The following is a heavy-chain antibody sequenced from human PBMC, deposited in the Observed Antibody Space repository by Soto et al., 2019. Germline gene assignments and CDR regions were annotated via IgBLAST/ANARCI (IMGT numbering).Heavy chain of an antibody. CDR1: GFTFSNYW. CDR3: ARDPRLHRYVYYYYYLDV. V-gene: IGHV3-74*01. D-gene: IGHD2-15*01. CDR2: INTDGSSA. Sequence: EVQLVESGGGLIQPGGSLRLSCAASGFTFSNYWMHWVRQAPGKGLVWVSRINTDGSSASYADSVKGRFTISRDNAENTLYLQINSLRAEDTAVYYCARDPRLHRYVYYYYYLDVWGKGTTVTVSS. J-gene: IGHJ6*03.